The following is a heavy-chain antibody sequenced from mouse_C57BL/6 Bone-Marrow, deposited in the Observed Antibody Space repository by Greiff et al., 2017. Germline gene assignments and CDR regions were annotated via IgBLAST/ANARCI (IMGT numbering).Heavy chain of an antibody. D-gene: IGHD1-1*01. CDR3: ARGGSSGWFAY. CDR1: GFTFTDYY. Sequence: EVMLVESGGGLVQPGGSLSLSCAASGFTFTDYYMSWVRQPPGKALEWLGFIRNKANGYTTEYSASVKGRFTISRDNSQSILYLQMNALRAEDSATYYCARGGSSGWFAYWGQGTLVTVSA. CDR2: IRNKANGYTT. J-gene: IGHJ3*01. V-gene: IGHV7-3*01.